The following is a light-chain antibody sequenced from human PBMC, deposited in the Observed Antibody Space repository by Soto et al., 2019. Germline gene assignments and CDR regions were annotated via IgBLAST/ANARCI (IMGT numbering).Light chain of an antibody. CDR1: SSDVGGYNY. CDR2: QVS. V-gene: IGLV2-8*01. Sequence: QSALTQPPSASGSPGQSVTMSCTGTSSDVGGYNYVSWYQQHPGKAPKLMVYQVSQRPSGVPDRFSGSKSGNTASLTVSGLQAEDGADYYCSSYAGSNNLVVFGGGTKLTVL. J-gene: IGLJ2*01. CDR3: SSYAGSNNLVV.